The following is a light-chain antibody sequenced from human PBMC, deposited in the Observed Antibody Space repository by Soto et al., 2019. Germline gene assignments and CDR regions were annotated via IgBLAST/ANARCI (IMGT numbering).Light chain of an antibody. V-gene: IGKV3-15*01. Sequence: EIVMTRSPATLSVSPGKMSTLSCRASQSVDSNLAWYQQKPGQAPRLLIYDASTRATGVPARISGSGSGTEFTLTISSLKSEDFAVYYCQQYHTRRTFGQGTQVDIK. CDR1: QSVDSN. J-gene: IGKJ1*01. CDR2: DAS. CDR3: QQYHTRRT.